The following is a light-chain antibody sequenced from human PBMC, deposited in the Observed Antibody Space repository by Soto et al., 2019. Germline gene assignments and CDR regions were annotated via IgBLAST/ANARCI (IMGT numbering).Light chain of an antibody. CDR3: QQYNSWPPIT. V-gene: IGKV3-15*01. CDR1: ESVSRN. CDR2: DAS. Sequence: IRLPPPPNTLSMPPREGAPHSCSASESVSRNLAWYQQKPGQAPRLLIYDASTRATGIPDRFSGGGSGTEFTLTISSLQSEDFVVYYCQQYNSWPPITFGQGTRLEI. J-gene: IGKJ5*01.